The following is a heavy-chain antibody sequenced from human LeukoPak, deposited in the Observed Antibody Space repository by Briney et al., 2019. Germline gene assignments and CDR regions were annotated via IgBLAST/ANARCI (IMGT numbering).Heavy chain of an antibody. D-gene: IGHD1-26*01. J-gene: IGHJ6*03. V-gene: IGHV3-13*01. CDR3: ARGIVGALYMDV. CDR2: IGTAGDT. Sequence: GGSLRLSCAASGFTFSTYDMHWVRHTPGKGLEGVSAIGTAGDTYYPGSVRGRFTISRENAKNSLYLQMNSLRAGDTAVYYCARGIVGALYMDVWGKGTTVTVSS. CDR1: GFTFSTYD.